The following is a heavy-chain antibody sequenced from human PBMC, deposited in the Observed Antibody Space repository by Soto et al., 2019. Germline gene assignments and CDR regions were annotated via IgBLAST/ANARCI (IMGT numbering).Heavy chain of an antibody. CDR2: INAGNGNT. V-gene: IGHV1-3*01. CDR3: AREGLVRGVLRGIRFDP. J-gene: IGHJ5*02. Sequence: QVPLVQSGAEVKKSGASVKVSCEASGYIFTDYTIHWVRQAPGQRLELLGWINAGNGNTKYSQQFQGRVTFSRDTSANTVYMELSSLRSEDTAVYYCAREGLVRGVLRGIRFDPWGQGTLVTVSS. D-gene: IGHD3-10*01. CDR1: GYIFTDYT.